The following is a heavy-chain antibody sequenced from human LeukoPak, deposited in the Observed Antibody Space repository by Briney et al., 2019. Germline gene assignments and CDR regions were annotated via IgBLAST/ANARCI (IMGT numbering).Heavy chain of an antibody. J-gene: IGHJ4*02. V-gene: IGHV3-11*04. CDR1: GFTFSDYY. CDR3: ARDRDDFWSSFDY. CDR2: ISSSGRTI. Sequence: GGSLRLSCAASGFTFSDYYMSWIRQAPGKGLEWLSCISSSGRTIYYADSVKGRFTISRDNAKNSLYLQMSSLRVEDTAVYYCARDRDDFWSSFDYWGQGTLVTVSS. D-gene: IGHD3-3*01.